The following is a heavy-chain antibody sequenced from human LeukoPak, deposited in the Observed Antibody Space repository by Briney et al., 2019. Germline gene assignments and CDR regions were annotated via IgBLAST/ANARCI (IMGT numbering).Heavy chain of an antibody. V-gene: IGHV3-7*01. Sequence: GGSLRLSCAASGFILHNDWMSWVRQAPGKGLEWVANIKQDGSEKYYLDSVKGRFTISRDNAKNSLDLQMNSLRAEDTAIYYCAKNTESQVIFRDWGQGTLVTVSS. CDR1: GFILHNDW. CDR3: AKNTESQVIFRD. CDR2: IKQDGSEK. D-gene: IGHD2-15*01. J-gene: IGHJ4*02.